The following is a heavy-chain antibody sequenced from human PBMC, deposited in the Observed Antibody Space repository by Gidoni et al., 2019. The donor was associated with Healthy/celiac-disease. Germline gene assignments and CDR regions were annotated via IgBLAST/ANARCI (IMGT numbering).Heavy chain of an antibody. V-gene: IGHV3-30*18. CDR1: GFTFSSYG. CDR3: AKDGSGSYFDY. Sequence: QVQLVESGGGVVQHGRSLRLSCAASGFTFSSYGMHWVRQAPGKGLEWVAVISYDGSNKYDADSVKGRFTISRDNSKNTLYLQMNSLRAEDTAVYYCAKDGSGSYFDYWGQGTLVTVSS. D-gene: IGHD3-10*01. J-gene: IGHJ4*02. CDR2: ISYDGSNK.